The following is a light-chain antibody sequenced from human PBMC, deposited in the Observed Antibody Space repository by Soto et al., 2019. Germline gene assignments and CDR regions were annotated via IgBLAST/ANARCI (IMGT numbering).Light chain of an antibody. J-gene: IGKJ1*01. V-gene: IGKV1-5*01. CDR1: HNMLRW. CDR3: QYTDTYWP. CDR2: DAS. Sequence: QMTQSPSTPAASIGDRVTITCRASHNMLRWLAWYHQKPGMAPPVLISDASTLERGVPSRFSGSGSRTEFTLTICDVQTDDFGTYYCQYTDTYWPFGQGTKVDIK.